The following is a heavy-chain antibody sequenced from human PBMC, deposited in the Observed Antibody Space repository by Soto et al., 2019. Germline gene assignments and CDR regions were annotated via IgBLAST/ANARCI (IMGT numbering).Heavy chain of an antibody. J-gene: IGHJ4*02. CDR1: GYSFTSYW. Sequence: GGSLRLSCKGSGYSFTSYWIGWVRQMPGKGLEWMGIIYPGDSDTRYSPSFQGQVTISADKSISTAYLQWSSLKASDTAMYYCAGPSGLDIAAAFYWGQGTLVTVSS. CDR3: AGPSGLDIAAAFY. D-gene: IGHD6-13*01. V-gene: IGHV5-51*01. CDR2: IYPGDSDT.